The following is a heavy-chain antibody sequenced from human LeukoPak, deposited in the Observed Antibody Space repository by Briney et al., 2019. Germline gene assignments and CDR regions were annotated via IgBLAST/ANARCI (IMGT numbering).Heavy chain of an antibody. Sequence: ASVKVSCKASGYTFTSYYMHWVRQAPGQGLEWMGTINPSGGSTSYAQKFQGRVTMTRDTSISTAYMELSRLRYDDTAVYYCARAYYYGSCLDYWGQGTLVTVSS. V-gene: IGHV1-46*01. D-gene: IGHD3-10*01. CDR2: INPSGGST. CDR3: ARAYYYGSCLDY. CDR1: GYTFTSYY. J-gene: IGHJ4*02.